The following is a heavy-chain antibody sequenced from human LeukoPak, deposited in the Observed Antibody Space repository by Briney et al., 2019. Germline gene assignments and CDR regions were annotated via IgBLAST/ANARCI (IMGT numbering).Heavy chain of an antibody. V-gene: IGHV4-59*02. J-gene: IGHJ4*02. Sequence: KASETLSLTCTISGGSVSDYYWSWLRQSPGKGLEWIGYIYHTGSTSYSPSLKSRVTISADTSQNQFSLKLSSVTAADTAVYYCASRKLGNDYWGQGTLVTVSS. D-gene: IGHD7-27*01. CDR2: IYHTGST. CDR1: GGSVSDYY. CDR3: ASRKLGNDY.